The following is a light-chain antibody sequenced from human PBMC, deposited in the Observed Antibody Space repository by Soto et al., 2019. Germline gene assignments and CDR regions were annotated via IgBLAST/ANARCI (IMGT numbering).Light chain of an antibody. CDR1: QDVSNY. CDR2: DAS. V-gene: IGKV1-39*01. J-gene: IGKJ5*01. Sequence: IQMTQSPSSLSASVGDRVTITCQASQDVSNYLNWYQKKLGKAPKLLIYDASNLETGVPSRFSGSGSGTDFTLTISGLQSEDFATYYCQQSFSTPTFGQGTRLEIK. CDR3: QQSFSTPT.